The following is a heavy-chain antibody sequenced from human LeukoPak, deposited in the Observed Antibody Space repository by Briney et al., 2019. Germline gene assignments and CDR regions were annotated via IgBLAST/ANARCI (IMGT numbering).Heavy chain of an antibody. V-gene: IGHV4-34*01. CDR1: GGSISSYY. Sequence: SETLSLTCTVSGGSISSYYWSWIRQPPGKGLEWIGEINHSGSTNYNPSLKSRVTISVDTSKNQFSLKLSSVTAADTAVYYCARRKVSVIVVARRLDAFDIWGQGTMVTVSS. D-gene: IGHD3-22*01. J-gene: IGHJ3*02. CDR2: INHSGST. CDR3: ARRKVSVIVVARRLDAFDI.